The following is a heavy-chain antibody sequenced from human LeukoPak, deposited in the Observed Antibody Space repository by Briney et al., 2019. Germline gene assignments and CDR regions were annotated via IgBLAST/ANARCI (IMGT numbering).Heavy chain of an antibody. V-gene: IGHV3-21*01. Sequence: GGSLRLSCAASGFTFSSYSMNWVRQAPGKGLEWVSSISSSSSYIYYADSVKGRFTISRDNAKNSLYLQMNSLRAEDTAVYYCARKRSRYSSGPFDYWGQGTLVTVSS. J-gene: IGHJ4*02. CDR2: ISSSSSYI. CDR3: ARKRSRYSSGPFDY. CDR1: GFTFSSYS. D-gene: IGHD6-19*01.